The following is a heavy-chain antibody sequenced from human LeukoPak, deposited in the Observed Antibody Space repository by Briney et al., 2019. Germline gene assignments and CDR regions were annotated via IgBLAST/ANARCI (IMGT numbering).Heavy chain of an antibody. Sequence: GRSLRLSCAAAGFTFSSYGMHWVRQAPGKGPEWVAVISYDGSNKYYADSVRGRFTISRDNTKNTLYLQIYRLRADNTALYYCAKLIPQSGCWGQGTLVTVSS. CDR1: GFTFSSYG. CDR2: ISYDGSNK. D-gene: IGHD6-19*01. V-gene: IGHV3-30*18. J-gene: IGHJ4*02. CDR3: AKLIPQSGC.